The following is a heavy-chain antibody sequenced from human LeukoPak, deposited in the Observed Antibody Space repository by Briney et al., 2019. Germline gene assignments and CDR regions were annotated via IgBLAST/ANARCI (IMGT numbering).Heavy chain of an antibody. J-gene: IGHJ4*02. CDR1: GFKFSTYS. V-gene: IGHV3-48*04. Sequence: PGGSLRLSCAASGFKFSTYSMNWVRQAPGKGLEWVSYIGRNGLSIYYADSVRGRFTISRDNAKNSLYLQMNSLRVDDTAFYYCGRVSPFDFWGQGILVTVSS. CDR3: GRVSPFDF. CDR2: IGRNGLSI.